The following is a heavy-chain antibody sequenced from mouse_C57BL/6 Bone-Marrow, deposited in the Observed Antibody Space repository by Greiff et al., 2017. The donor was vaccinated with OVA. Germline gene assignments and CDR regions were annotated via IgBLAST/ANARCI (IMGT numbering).Heavy chain of an antibody. CDR2: IYPRSGNT. D-gene: IGHD1-2*01. CDR3: ARQAPLLLWNYYAMDY. CDR1: GYTFTSYG. Sequence: VQRVESGAELARPGASVKLSCKASGYTFTSYGISWVKQRTGQGLEWIGEIYPRSGNTYYNEKFKGKATLTADKSSSTAYMELRSLTSEDSAVYFCARQAPLLLWNYYAMDYWGQGTSVTVSS. J-gene: IGHJ4*01. V-gene: IGHV1-81*01.